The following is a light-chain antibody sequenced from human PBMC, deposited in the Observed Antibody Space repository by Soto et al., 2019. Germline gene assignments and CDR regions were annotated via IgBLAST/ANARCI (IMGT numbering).Light chain of an antibody. CDR2: DVS. V-gene: IGLV2-14*03. J-gene: IGLJ1*01. CDR3: CSYATGSVYV. CDR1: SSDVGGRDW. Sequence: QSALTQPASVSGSPGESITISCTGTSSDVGGRDWVSWYQQHPGKTPKLMIYDVSLRPSGISNRFSGSKSGNTASLTISGLQAVYEADYFCCSYATGSVYVFGSGTKLTVL.